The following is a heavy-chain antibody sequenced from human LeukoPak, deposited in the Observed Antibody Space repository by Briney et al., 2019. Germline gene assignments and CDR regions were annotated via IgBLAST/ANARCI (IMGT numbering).Heavy chain of an antibody. Sequence: QPGGSLRLSCAASGFTFSSYAMSWVRQAPGKGLEWVSAIRSSGGSTYYADSVKGRFTISRDNSKNTLYLQMNSLRAEDTAVYYCARRGVAPAGTRLDYWGQGTLVTVSS. CDR2: IRSSGGST. J-gene: IGHJ4*02. CDR3: ARRGVAPAGTRLDY. CDR1: GFTFSSYA. D-gene: IGHD6-13*01. V-gene: IGHV3-23*01.